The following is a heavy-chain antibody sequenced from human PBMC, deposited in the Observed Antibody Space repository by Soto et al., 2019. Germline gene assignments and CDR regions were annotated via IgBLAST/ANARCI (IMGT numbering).Heavy chain of an antibody. CDR1: GFTFSSYG. Sequence: QVQLVESGGGVVQPGRSLRLSCAASGFTFSSYGMHWVRQAPGKGLEWVAVISYDGSNKYYADSLKGRFTVSRANSKNTLYLQMSSLRAEDTAVYYCVKDGSSGWPYYYGMDVWGQGTTVTVSS. CDR3: VKDGSSGWPYYYGMDV. J-gene: IGHJ6*02. D-gene: IGHD6-19*01. CDR2: ISYDGSNK. V-gene: IGHV3-30*18.